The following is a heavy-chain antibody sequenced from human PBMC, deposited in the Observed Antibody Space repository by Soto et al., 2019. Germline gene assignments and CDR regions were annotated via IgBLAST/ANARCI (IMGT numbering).Heavy chain of an antibody. CDR1: GGSFSGYY. CDR3: AGRSSSYYYYGMDV. D-gene: IGHD6-6*01. J-gene: IGHJ6*02. CDR2: INHSGST. Sequence: ETLSLTCAVYGGSFSGYYWSWIRQPPGKGLEWIGEINHSGSTNYNPSLKSRVTISVDTSKNQFSLKLSSVTAADTAVYYCAGRSSSYYYYGMDVWGQGTTGTVSS. V-gene: IGHV4-34*01.